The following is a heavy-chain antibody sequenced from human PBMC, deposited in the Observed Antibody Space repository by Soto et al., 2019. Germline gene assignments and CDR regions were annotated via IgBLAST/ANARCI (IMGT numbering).Heavy chain of an antibody. J-gene: IGHJ4*02. V-gene: IGHV3-7*04. CDR2: KNQDGSEK. CDR1: GFTFNRYW. Sequence: EVQLVESGGGLVQPGGSLRLSCAASGFTFNRYWMKWVRQAPGRGLEWMGNKNQDGSEKHYVDSVKGRFTISRDNAKDSVYLQMNSLKAEDTAMYYCARGGYDYSNPFDYWGQGPLVTVSS. D-gene: IGHD4-4*01. CDR3: ARGGYDYSNPFDY.